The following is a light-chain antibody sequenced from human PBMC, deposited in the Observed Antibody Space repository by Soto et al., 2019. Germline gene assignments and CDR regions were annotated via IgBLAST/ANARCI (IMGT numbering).Light chain of an antibody. CDR3: QQVDSYPRT. V-gene: IGKV1-9*01. CDR1: QGIGTY. J-gene: IGKJ1*01. Sequence: IKLTQSPSSLSASVGDRVTVTCRASQGIGTYLVWYQQKSGKAPTVLIYASSTLQTGVPSRFSGSGSGTDFSLTIISLHPEDVATYYCQQVDSYPRTFGQGTKVDI. CDR2: ASS.